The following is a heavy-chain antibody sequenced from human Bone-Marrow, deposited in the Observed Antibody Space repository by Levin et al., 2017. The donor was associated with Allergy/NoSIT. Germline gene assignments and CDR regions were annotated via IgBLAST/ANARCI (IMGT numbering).Heavy chain of an antibody. V-gene: IGHV3-9*01. CDR3: AKDGGGF. CDR2: ISWNSGSI. D-gene: IGHD6-25*01. Sequence: QAGGSLRLSCAASGFTFDDYAMHWVRQAPGKGLEWVSGISWNSGSIGYADSVKGRFTISRDNAKNSLYLQMNSLRAEDTALYYCAKDGGGFGGQGTLVTVSS. CDR1: GFTFDDYA. J-gene: IGHJ4*02.